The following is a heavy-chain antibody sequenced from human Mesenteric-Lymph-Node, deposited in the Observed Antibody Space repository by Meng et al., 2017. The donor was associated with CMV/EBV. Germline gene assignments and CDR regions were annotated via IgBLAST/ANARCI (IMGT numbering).Heavy chain of an antibody. CDR3: ASAQEENCSSTGCSFDY. CDR2: IYYSGST. Sequence: QVQLQESGPGLVTPSQTLSLTCAVSGGATSSGGYYWSWIRQPPGKGLEWIGYIYYSGSTYYNPSLKSRVTISVDTSKNQFSLKLSSVTAADTAVYYCASAQEENCSSTGCSFDYWGQGTLVTVSS. V-gene: IGHV4-30-4*01. D-gene: IGHD2-2*01. J-gene: IGHJ4*02. CDR1: GGATSSGGYY.